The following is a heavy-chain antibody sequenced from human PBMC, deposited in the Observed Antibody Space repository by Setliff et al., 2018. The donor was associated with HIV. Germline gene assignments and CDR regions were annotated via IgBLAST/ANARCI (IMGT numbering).Heavy chain of an antibody. CDR1: GYTFTSYG. D-gene: IGHD3-10*01. CDR3: AKSPELLWFGESRPHAFDI. Sequence: WASVKVSCKASGYTFTSYGISWVRQAPGQGLEWMGWISAYNGNTNYAQKLQGRVTMTTDTSTSTAYMELRSLRSDDTAVYYCAKSPELLWFGESRPHAFDIWGQGTMVTVS. CDR2: ISAYNGNT. V-gene: IGHV1-18*01. J-gene: IGHJ3*02.